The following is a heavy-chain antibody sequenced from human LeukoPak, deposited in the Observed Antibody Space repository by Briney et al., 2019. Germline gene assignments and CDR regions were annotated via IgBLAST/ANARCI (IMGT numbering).Heavy chain of an antibody. CDR3: ARQTYGATDV. CDR2: IYTSGST. CDR1: GASVSSGSYY. Sequence: SQTLSLTCTGSGASVSSGSYYWSWVRQPAGKGLDCIGHIYTSGSTNYNPSLKGRVTISLDPSKNQFSLKLSSVTAADTAVYYCARQTYGATDVWGKGTTVTVSS. J-gene: IGHJ6*04. D-gene: IGHD3-16*01. V-gene: IGHV4-61*09.